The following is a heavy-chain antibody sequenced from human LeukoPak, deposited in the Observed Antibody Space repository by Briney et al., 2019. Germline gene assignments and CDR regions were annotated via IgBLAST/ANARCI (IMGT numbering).Heavy chain of an antibody. D-gene: IGHD3-22*01. CDR3: ARDTYYYDNGDYIDAFDI. V-gene: IGHV4-59*01. J-gene: IGHJ3*02. CDR1: GGSISTYY. Sequence: PSETLSLTCTVSGGSISTYYWSWVRQSPGKGLEWIGYINYSGRTNSSPSLKSRVAISVDTSKNQFSLTLSSVTAADTAVYYCARDTYYYDNGDYIDAFDIWGQGTMVTVSS. CDR2: INYSGRT.